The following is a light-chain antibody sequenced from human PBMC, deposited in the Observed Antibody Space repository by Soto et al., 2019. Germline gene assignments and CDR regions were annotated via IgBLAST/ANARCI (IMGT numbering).Light chain of an antibody. CDR3: QQRYSTPRT. CDR2: AAS. Sequence: DIQMTQSPSSLSASVGDRVTITCRASQSISSYLNWYQQKPGKAPKLLIYAASSLQSGVPSRFSGSGSGTDFTLTISSLQPEDFATYYCQQRYSTPRTFGQGTKLDI. V-gene: IGKV1-39*01. CDR1: QSISSY. J-gene: IGKJ1*01.